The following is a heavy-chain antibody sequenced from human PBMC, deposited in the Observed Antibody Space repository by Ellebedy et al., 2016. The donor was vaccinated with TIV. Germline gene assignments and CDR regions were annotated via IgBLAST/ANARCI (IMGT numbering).Heavy chain of an antibody. V-gene: IGHV3-23*01. CDR2: VSGSGGST. Sequence: PGGSLRLSCAASGFTFSSYAMSWVRQAPGKGLEWVSAVSGSGGSTYYADSVKGRFTISRDNSKNTLYLQMNSLRAEDTAVYYCALSGAELERPYYYYGMDVWGQGTTVTVSS. D-gene: IGHD1-1*01. J-gene: IGHJ6*02. CDR1: GFTFSSYA. CDR3: ALSGAELERPYYYYGMDV.